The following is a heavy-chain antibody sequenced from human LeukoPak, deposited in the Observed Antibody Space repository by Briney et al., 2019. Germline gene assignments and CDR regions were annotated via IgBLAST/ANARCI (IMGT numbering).Heavy chain of an antibody. D-gene: IGHD3-22*01. CDR2: IDPDTGDT. Sequence: ASVKVSCKPSGYTFIDHYLHWVRQAPGQGLESLGWIDPDTGDTNYPQKFQGRLTMSRDTSSSTAYMELNRLRSDDTAVYYCARAGHNSDSGGYDFWGLGTLVTVSS. J-gene: IGHJ4*02. CDR3: ARAGHNSDSGGYDF. CDR1: GYTFIDHY. V-gene: IGHV1-2*02.